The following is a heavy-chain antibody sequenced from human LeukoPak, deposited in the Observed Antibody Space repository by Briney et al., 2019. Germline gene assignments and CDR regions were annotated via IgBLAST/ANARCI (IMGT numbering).Heavy chain of an antibody. J-gene: IGHJ4*02. CDR3: ARDHPSRTYYDISYYFDY. CDR2: ISSSSSTI. D-gene: IGHD3-9*01. V-gene: IGHV3-11*04. Sequence: GGSLRLSCAASGFTFSDYYMSWIRQAPGKGLEWVSYISSSSSTIYYADSVKGRFTISRDNAKNSLYLQMNRLRAEDTAVYYCARDHPSRTYYDISYYFDYWGQGTLVTVSS. CDR1: GFTFSDYY.